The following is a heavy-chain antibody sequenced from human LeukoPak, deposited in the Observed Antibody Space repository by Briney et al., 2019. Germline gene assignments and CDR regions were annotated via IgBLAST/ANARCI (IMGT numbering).Heavy chain of an antibody. V-gene: IGHV1-69*13. J-gene: IGHJ6*04. Sequence: SVKVSCKASGGTFSSYAISWVRQAPGQGLEWRGGIIPIFGTANYAQKFQGRVTITADESTSTAYMELSSLRSEDTAVYYCARSGGRSTILIGLDVWGKGTTVTVSS. CDR1: GGTFSSYA. CDR3: ARSGGRSTILIGLDV. D-gene: IGHD3-9*01. CDR2: IIPIFGTA.